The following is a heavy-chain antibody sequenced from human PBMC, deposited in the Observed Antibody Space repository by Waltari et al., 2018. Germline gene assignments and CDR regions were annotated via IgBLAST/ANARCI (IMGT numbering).Heavy chain of an antibody. CDR2: VDPEEGET. CDR3: ATALGDSSSASRPFDF. CDR1: GYTFSDYY. V-gene: IGHV1-69-2*01. Sequence: EVQLLQSGAELKEPGTTVRISCKVSGYTFSDYYIHWVQQAPGKGLRWMGLVDPEEGETIYAGNFQGRVTISADTSTDTAFMELSSLRSEDTAVFYCATALGDSSSASRPFDFWGQGTMITVSS. J-gene: IGHJ3*01. D-gene: IGHD6-19*01.